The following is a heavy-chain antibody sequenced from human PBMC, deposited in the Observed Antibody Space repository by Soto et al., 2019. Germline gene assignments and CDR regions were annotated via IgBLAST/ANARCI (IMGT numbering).Heavy chain of an antibody. CDR1: GFTFSSYA. CDR2: ISGSGGST. CDR3: AGHLGYCSSTSCYPAHPYYYYGMDV. J-gene: IGHJ6*02. V-gene: IGHV3-23*01. D-gene: IGHD2-2*01. Sequence: EVQLLESGGGLVQPGGSLRLSCAASGFTFSSYAMSWVRQAPGKGLEWVSAISGSGGSTYYADSVKGRFTISSDNSKNTLNLQMNSLRAEDTAVYYCAGHLGYCSSTSCYPAHPYYYYGMDVWGQGTTVTVSS.